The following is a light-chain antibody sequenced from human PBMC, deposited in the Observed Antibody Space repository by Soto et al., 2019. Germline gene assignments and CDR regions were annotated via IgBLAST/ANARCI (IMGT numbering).Light chain of an antibody. V-gene: IGKV1-5*03. Sequence: IQMTQSPSTRSASVGDRVAITCRASQSIGIWLAWYQQKTGKAPRFLVYKASSLESGVQSRFSGSGYGTEFTLTISSLQPDDFATYYCQQYNDYSWTFGQGTKVEIK. CDR1: QSIGIW. CDR3: QQYNDYSWT. J-gene: IGKJ1*01. CDR2: KAS.